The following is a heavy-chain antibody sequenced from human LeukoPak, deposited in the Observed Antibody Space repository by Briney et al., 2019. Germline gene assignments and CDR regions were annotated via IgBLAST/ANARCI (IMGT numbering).Heavy chain of an antibody. Sequence: PSETLSLTCTVSGGSISGSSYYWGWIRQPPGKGLEWIGSIYYSGSTYYNPSLKSRVTISVDTSKNQFSLKLNSVTATDTAVYYCARGASYYYDKTSRKRRETFDIWGQGTMVTVSS. V-gene: IGHV4-39*01. CDR3: ARGASYYYDKTSRKRRETFDI. CDR2: IYYSGST. CDR1: GGSISGSSYY. D-gene: IGHD3-22*01. J-gene: IGHJ3*02.